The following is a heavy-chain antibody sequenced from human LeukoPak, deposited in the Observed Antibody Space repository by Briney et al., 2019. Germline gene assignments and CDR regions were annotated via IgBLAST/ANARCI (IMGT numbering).Heavy chain of an antibody. Sequence: PGGSLRLSCAASGFTFSSYAMHWVRQAPGKGLEWVAVISCDGSNKYYADSVKGRFTISRDNSKNTLYLQMNSLRAEDTAVYYCARGRGSGLGPSMDVWGQGTTVAVSS. CDR3: ARGRGSGLGPSMDV. D-gene: IGHD3-16*01. CDR1: GFTFSSYA. V-gene: IGHV3-30-3*01. J-gene: IGHJ6*02. CDR2: ISCDGSNK.